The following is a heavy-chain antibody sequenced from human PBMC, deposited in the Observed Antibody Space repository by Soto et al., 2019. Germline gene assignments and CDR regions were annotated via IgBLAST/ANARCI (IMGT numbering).Heavy chain of an antibody. CDR1: GYSISSGYY. Sequence: ASETLSLTCAVSGYSISSGYYWGWIRQPPGKGLEWIGSIYHSGSTYYNPSLKSRVTISVDTSKNQFSLKLSSVTAADTAVYYCARGEVSWGQGTLVTVSS. CDR2: IYHSGST. J-gene: IGHJ4*02. CDR3: ARGEVS. V-gene: IGHV4-38-2*01.